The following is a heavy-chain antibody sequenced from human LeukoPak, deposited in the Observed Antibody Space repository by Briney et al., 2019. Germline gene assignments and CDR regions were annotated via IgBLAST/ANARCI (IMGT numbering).Heavy chain of an antibody. Sequence: PGGSLRLSCAASGFTFSSYAMSWVRQAPGKGLEWVSAISGSGGSTYYADSVKGRFTISRDNSKNTRYLQMNSLRAEDTAVYYCAKDSRNQAIFGVVPLDYWGQGTLVTVSS. V-gene: IGHV3-23*01. CDR2: ISGSGGST. J-gene: IGHJ4*02. D-gene: IGHD3-3*01. CDR1: GFTFSSYA. CDR3: AKDSRNQAIFGVVPLDY.